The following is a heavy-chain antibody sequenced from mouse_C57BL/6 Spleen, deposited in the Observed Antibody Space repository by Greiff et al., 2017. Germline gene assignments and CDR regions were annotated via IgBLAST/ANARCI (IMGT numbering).Heavy chain of an antibody. CDR2: ISSGSSTI. CDR3: ARELVARDY. V-gene: IGHV5-17*01. Sequence: EVQLVESGGGLVKPGGSLKFSCAASGFTFSDYGMHWVRQAPEQGLEWVAYISSGSSTIYYADTVKGRFTVSRDNATNTLYLQMTRLRSEDTAMYYSARELVARDYWGQGTTLTVSS. J-gene: IGHJ2*01. D-gene: IGHD6-2*01. CDR1: GFTFSDYG.